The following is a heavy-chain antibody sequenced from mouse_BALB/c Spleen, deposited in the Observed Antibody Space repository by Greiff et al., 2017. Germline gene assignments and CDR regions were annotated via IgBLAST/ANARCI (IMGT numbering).Heavy chain of an antibody. CDR1: GFTFSSFG. V-gene: IGHV5-17*02. J-gene: IGHJ3*01. Sequence: EVQGVESGGGLVQPGGSRKLSCAASGFTFSSFGMHWVRQAPEKGLEWVAYISSGSSTIYYADTVKGRFTISRDNPKNTLFLQLTSLRSEDTAMYYCATFQRFAYWGQGTLVTVSA. CDR2: ISSGSSTI. CDR3: ATFQRFAY.